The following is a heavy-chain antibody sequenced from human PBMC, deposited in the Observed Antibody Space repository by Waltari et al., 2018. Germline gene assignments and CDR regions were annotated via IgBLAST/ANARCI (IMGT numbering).Heavy chain of an antibody. CDR3: ARREQLVRYYYYYMDV. D-gene: IGHD6-6*01. CDR2: ISSSSSYI. Sequence: EVQLVESGGGLVKPGGSLRLSCAASGFTFSSYSMHWVRQAPGKGLEWVSSISSSSSYIYYADSVKGRFTISRDNAKNSLYLQMNSLRAEDTAVYYCARREQLVRYYYYYMDVWGKGTTVTVSS. CDR1: GFTFSSYS. J-gene: IGHJ6*03. V-gene: IGHV3-21*01.